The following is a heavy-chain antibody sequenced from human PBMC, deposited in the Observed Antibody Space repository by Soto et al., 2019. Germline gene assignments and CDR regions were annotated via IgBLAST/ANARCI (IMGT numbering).Heavy chain of an antibody. CDR3: ARDHRSGYKGLMAFDI. J-gene: IGHJ3*02. CDR2: IKQDGSEK. V-gene: IGHV3-7*03. D-gene: IGHD1-20*01. Sequence: GGSLRLSCAASGFTFSSYWMSWVRQAPGKGLEWVANIKQDGSEKYYVDSVKGRFTISRDNAKNSLYLQMNSLRAEDTAVYSCARDHRSGYKGLMAFDIWGQGTMVTVSS. CDR1: GFTFSSYW.